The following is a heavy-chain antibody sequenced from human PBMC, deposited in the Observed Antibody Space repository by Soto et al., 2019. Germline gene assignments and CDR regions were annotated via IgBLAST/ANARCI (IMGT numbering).Heavy chain of an antibody. Sequence: QVQLVESGGGVVQPGRSLRLSCAASGFTFSSYAMHWVSQAPGKGLEWVAVISYDGSNKYYADSVKGRFTISRDNSKKTLYLQMNSLRAEDTAVYYCARDVLFLEYHGAFDIWGQGTMVTVSS. CDR3: ARDVLFLEYHGAFDI. V-gene: IGHV3-30-3*01. J-gene: IGHJ3*02. D-gene: IGHD2-2*01. CDR1: GFTFSSYA. CDR2: ISYDGSNK.